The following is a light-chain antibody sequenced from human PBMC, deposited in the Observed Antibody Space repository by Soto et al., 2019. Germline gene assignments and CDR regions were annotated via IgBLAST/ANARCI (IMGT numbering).Light chain of an antibody. CDR1: HSISSF. CDR3: QQSYSTPRT. Sequence: DIQMTQSPSSLSASVGDRVTITCRASHSISSFLNLYQKKPGKAPKLLIYAASSLQSGVPSRFSGSGSGTDFTLTIRSLQPEDFATYYCQQSYSTPRTFGHGTTVEIK. J-gene: IGKJ1*01. V-gene: IGKV1-39*01. CDR2: AAS.